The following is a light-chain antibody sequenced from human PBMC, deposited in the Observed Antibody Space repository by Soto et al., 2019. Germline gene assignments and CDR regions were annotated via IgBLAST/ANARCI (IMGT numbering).Light chain of an antibody. CDR1: QSVSSN. CDR2: GAS. J-gene: IGKJ1*01. V-gene: IGKV3-15*01. CDR3: QQYNNGPPVT. Sequence: EIVMTQSTATLSVSAGERATLSCMASQSVSSNLAWYQQKPGQAPRLLIYGASTRATGIPARFSGSGSGTEFTLTISSLQSEDFAVYYCQQYNNGPPVTFGQGTKV.